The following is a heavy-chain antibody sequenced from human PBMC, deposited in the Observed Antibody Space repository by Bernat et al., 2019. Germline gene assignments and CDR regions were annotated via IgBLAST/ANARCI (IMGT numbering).Heavy chain of an antibody. V-gene: IGHV4-59*08. J-gene: IGHJ6*02. CDR1: GGSISSYY. Sequence: VSGGSISSYYWSWIRQPPGKGLEWIGYIYYSGSTNYNPSLKSRVTISVDTSKNQFSLKLSSVTAADTAVYYCARNGGGWLGELYGMDVWGQGTTV. CDR3: ARNGGGWLGELYGMDV. CDR2: IYYSGST. D-gene: IGHD3-10*01.